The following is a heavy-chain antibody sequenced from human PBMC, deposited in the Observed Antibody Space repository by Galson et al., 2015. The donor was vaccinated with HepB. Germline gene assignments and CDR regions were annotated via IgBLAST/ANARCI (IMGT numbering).Heavy chain of an antibody. J-gene: IGHJ4*02. Sequence: SLRLSCAASGFTVSSNYISWVRQAPGKGLEWVSVIYRGGDTYYADSVEGRFNISRDNFKNTVYLQMSSLRAEDTAVYYCARNPAGVESNDWYYFDYWGQGTLVTVSS. CDR1: GFTVSSNY. V-gene: IGHV3-53*01. CDR3: ARNPAGVESNDWYYFDY. CDR2: IYRGGDT. D-gene: IGHD3-9*01.